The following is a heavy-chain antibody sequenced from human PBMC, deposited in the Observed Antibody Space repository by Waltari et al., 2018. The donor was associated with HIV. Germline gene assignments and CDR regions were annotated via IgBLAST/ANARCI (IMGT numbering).Heavy chain of an antibody. Sequence: EVQLVESGGGLVQPGGSLRLSCAASGFPSNNYWMHWVRQAPGKGLVWVSRINGDGSSTIYADSVKGRFTISRDNAKNTLYLQMNSLRAEDTAVYYCARDHFAYFDYWGQGTLVTVSS. J-gene: IGHJ4*02. D-gene: IGHD3-3*02. CDR2: INGDGSST. V-gene: IGHV3-74*01. CDR1: GFPSNNYW. CDR3: ARDHFAYFDY.